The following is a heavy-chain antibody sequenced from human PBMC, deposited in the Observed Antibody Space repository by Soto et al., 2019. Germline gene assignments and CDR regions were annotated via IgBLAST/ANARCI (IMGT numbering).Heavy chain of an antibody. D-gene: IGHD2-15*01. CDR2: IYYSGST. CDR3: AREYCSGGSCTDY. J-gene: IGHJ4*02. V-gene: IGHV4-31*01. CDR1: GGSISSGGYY. Sequence: QVQLQESGPGLVKPSQTLSLTCTVSGGSISSGGYYWSWIRQHPGKRLEWLEYIYYSGSTYYTPSLKSPVTTSLDTSKSQCSLKLSSVTAADTAVYYCAREYCSGGSCTDYWGQGTLVTVSS.